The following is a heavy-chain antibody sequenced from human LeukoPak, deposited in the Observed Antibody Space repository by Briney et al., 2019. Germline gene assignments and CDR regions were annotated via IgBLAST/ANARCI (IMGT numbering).Heavy chain of an antibody. V-gene: IGHV1-46*01. Sequence: ASVKVSCKASGYTFTSYYMHWVRQAPGQGLEWMGTINPSGGSTSYAQKFQGRVTMTRDTSTSTAYMELSSLRSEDTAVYYCAREVYCSSTSCPDDAFDIWGQGTMVTVSS. CDR3: AREVYCSSTSCPDDAFDI. J-gene: IGHJ3*02. CDR2: INPSGGST. CDR1: GYTFTSYY. D-gene: IGHD2-2*01.